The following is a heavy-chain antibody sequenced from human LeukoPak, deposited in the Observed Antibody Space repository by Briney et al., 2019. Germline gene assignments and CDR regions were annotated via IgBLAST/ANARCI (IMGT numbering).Heavy chain of an antibody. V-gene: IGHV3-49*04. J-gene: IGHJ3*02. D-gene: IGHD1-26*01. CDR2: IRSKAYGGTT. CDR1: GFTFGDYA. Sequence: GGSLRLSCTASGFTFGDYAMSWVRQAPGKGLEWVGLIRSKAYGGTTEYAASVKGRFTISRDDSKSIAYPQMNSLKTEDTAVYYCTRDPRGSYGPDAFDIWGQGTMVTVSS. CDR3: TRDPRGSYGPDAFDI.